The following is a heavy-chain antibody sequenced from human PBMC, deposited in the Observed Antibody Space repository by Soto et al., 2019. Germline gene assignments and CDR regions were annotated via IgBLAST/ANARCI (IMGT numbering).Heavy chain of an antibody. Sequence: PGGSLRLSCAASGFTFSSYAMHWVRQAPGKGLEWVAVISYDGSNKYYADSVKGRFTISRDNSKNTLYLQMNSLRAEDTAVYHCARASEIQLWKNAPYYYYGMHVWGQGTTVTVSS. J-gene: IGHJ6*02. CDR3: ARASEIQLWKNAPYYYYGMHV. CDR1: GFTFSSYA. D-gene: IGHD5-18*01. V-gene: IGHV3-30-3*01. CDR2: ISYDGSNK.